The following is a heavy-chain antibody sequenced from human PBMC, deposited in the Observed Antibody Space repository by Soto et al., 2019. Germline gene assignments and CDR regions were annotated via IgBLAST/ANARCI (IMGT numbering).Heavy chain of an antibody. CDR1: GFTLINYN. Sequence: EVKLVESGGGLVKPGGSLTLSCAAAGFTLINYNMNWVRQAPGKGLEWVSSISSSSSYKYYADLVQGGFTMSRDNANNLVYLQMNRLRDEDTAIYYSARVDRRGVAVVGIGVDNWCQGTLVTVSS. V-gene: IGHV3-21*01. CDR2: ISSSSSYK. CDR3: ARVDRRGVAVVGIGVDN. D-gene: IGHD6-19*01. J-gene: IGHJ4*02.